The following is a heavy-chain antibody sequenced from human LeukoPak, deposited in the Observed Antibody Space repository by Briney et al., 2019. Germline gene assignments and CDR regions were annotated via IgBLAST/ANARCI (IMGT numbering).Heavy chain of an antibody. Sequence: SETLSLTCAVYGGSFSDYYWSWIRQPPGKGLEWIGEISHSGSTSYNPSLKSRVTISVDTSKNQFSLKLSSVTAADTAVYYCAGRSSSRLHYYYLDVWGKGTTVTVSS. CDR2: ISHSGST. D-gene: IGHD6-13*01. CDR1: GGSFSDYY. V-gene: IGHV4-34*01. J-gene: IGHJ6*03. CDR3: AGRSSSRLHYYYLDV.